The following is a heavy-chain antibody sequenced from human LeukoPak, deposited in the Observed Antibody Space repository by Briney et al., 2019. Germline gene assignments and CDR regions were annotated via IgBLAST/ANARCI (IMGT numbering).Heavy chain of an antibody. V-gene: IGHV3-21*01. J-gene: IGHJ6*02. D-gene: IGHD3-22*01. CDR3: ARIQSDSSGLDV. CDR2: ISSSSTYI. CDR1: GFTFSSYG. Sequence: GGSLRLSCAASGFTFSSYGMHWVRQAPGRGLEWVSSISSSSTYIYYADSVKGRFTISRDNAKNSLYLQMNSLRAGDTAVYYCARIQSDSSGLDVWGQGTTVTVSS.